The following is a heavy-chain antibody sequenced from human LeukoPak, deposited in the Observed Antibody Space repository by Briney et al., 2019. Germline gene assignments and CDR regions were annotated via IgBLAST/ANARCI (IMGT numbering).Heavy chain of an antibody. Sequence: SETLSLTCTVSGGSISSYYWSWIRQPPGKGLEWIGYIYYSGSTNYNPSLKSRVTISVDTSKNQFSLKLSSVTAADTAVYYCARDHESAAAGTPAWGQGTLVTVSS. CDR2: IYYSGST. CDR3: ARDHESAAAGTPA. V-gene: IGHV4-59*12. CDR1: GGSISSYY. J-gene: IGHJ5*02. D-gene: IGHD6-13*01.